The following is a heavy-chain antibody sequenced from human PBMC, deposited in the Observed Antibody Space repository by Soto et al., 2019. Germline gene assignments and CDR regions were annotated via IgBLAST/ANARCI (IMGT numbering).Heavy chain of an antibody. CDR1: GFTFSSYG. D-gene: IGHD1-1*01. V-gene: IGHV3-48*02. Sequence: EVQLVESGGGLVQPGGSLRLSCAASGFTFSSYGMNWVRQAPGKGLEWVSYISNSSRTIYYADSVKGRFTISRDNAKNSLYLQMNSLRDEDTAVYYCARDRNWNGVDHYYGMDVWGQGTTVTVSS. CDR3: ARDRNWNGVDHYYGMDV. CDR2: ISNSSRTI. J-gene: IGHJ6*02.